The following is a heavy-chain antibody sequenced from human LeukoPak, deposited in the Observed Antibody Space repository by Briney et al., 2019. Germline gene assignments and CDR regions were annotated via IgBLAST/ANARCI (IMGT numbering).Heavy chain of an antibody. V-gene: IGHV4-61*02. Sequence: SETLSLTCTVSGDSISSGSYYWTWIRQPAGKGLEWIGRLYTSGSTSYNPSLKSRVTISLDTSKNQFSLKLTSVNAADTAVYFCARRYYYDSSGYSNWGQGTLVTVSS. CDR2: LYTSGST. CDR1: GDSISSGSYY. CDR3: ARRYYYDSSGYSN. J-gene: IGHJ4*01. D-gene: IGHD3-22*01.